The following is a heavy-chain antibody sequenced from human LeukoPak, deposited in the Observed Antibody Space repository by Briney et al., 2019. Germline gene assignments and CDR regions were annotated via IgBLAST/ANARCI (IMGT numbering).Heavy chain of an antibody. CDR2: INPNSGGT. V-gene: IGHV1-2*02. J-gene: IGHJ3*02. CDR3: ARDRSIVGASGPDPFDI. Sequence: ASVKVSCKASGYTFTGYYMHWLRQAPGQGLEWMGWINPNSGGTNYAQKFQGRVTMTRDTSISTAYMELSRLRSDDTAVYYCARDRSIVGASGPDPFDIWGQGTMVTVSS. CDR1: GYTFTGYY. D-gene: IGHD1-26*01.